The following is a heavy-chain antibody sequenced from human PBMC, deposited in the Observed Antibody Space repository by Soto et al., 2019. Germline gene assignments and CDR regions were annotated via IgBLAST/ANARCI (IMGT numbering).Heavy chain of an antibody. V-gene: IGHV4-31*03. CDR2: IYYSGST. D-gene: IGHD5-12*01. Sequence: SETLSLTCTVSGGSISSGGYYWSWIRQHPGKGLEWIGYIYYSGSTYYNPSLKSRVTISVDTSKNQFSLKLSSVTAADTAVYYCARASARQAHYFDYWGQGTLVTVFS. CDR1: GGSISSGGYY. CDR3: ARASARQAHYFDY. J-gene: IGHJ4*02.